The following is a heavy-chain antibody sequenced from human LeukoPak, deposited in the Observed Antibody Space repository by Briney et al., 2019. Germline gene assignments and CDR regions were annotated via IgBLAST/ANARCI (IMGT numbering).Heavy chain of an antibody. Sequence: AGGSLRLSCVASGFTFNKYWMTWVRQAPGKGLEWVANIKEDGSEKYHVDSVKGRFTISRDNSKNTLYLQMNSLRAEDTAVYYCAKGVGDTCYSPLDYWGQGTLLTVSS. CDR1: GFTFNKYW. V-gene: IGHV3-7*03. D-gene: IGHD2-15*01. CDR3: AKGVGDTCYSPLDY. CDR2: IKEDGSEK. J-gene: IGHJ4*02.